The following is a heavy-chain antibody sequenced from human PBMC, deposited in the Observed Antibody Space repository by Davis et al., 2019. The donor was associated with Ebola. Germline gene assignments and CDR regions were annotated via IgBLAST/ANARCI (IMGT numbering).Heavy chain of an antibody. D-gene: IGHD4-17*01. V-gene: IGHV1-2*04. J-gene: IGHJ4*02. Sequence: ASVKVSCKASGYTFTGYYMHWVRQAPGQGLEWMGWINPNSGGTNYAQKFQGWVTMTRDTSISTAYMELSSLRSEDTAVYYCARGLYGDYPFDYWGQGTLVTVSS. CDR3: ARGLYGDYPFDY. CDR2: INPNSGGT. CDR1: GYTFTGYY.